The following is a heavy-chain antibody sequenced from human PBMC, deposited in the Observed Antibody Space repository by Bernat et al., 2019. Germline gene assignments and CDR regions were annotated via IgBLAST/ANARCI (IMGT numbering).Heavy chain of an antibody. CDR2: INPNSGGT. Sequence: QVQLVQSGAEVKKPGASVKVSCKASGYTFTGYYMHWVRQAPGQGLEWMGWINPNSGGTNYAQKFQGRVTMTRDTSISTAYVELSRLRSDDTAVYYCASRGCSSTSCPERPRYYYYGMDVWGQGTTVTVSS. CDR3: ASRGCSSTSCPERPRYYYYGMDV. V-gene: IGHV1-2*02. D-gene: IGHD2-2*01. CDR1: GYTFTGYY. J-gene: IGHJ6*02.